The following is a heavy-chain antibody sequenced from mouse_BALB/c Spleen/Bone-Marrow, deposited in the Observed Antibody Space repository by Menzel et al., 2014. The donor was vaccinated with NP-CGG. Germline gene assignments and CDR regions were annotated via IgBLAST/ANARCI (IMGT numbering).Heavy chain of an antibody. CDR2: IYPGDGDT. V-gene: IGHV1-87*01. CDR1: GYTFTSYW. Sequence: QVQLQQPGAELARPGASVKLSCKASGYTFTSYWMQWVKQRPGQGLEWIGAIYPGDGDTRYTQKFKGKATLTADKSSCTAYMQLSSLASEDSAVYYCARRRREYYFDYWGQGTTLTVSS. D-gene: IGHD2-12*01. J-gene: IGHJ2*01. CDR3: ARRRREYYFDY.